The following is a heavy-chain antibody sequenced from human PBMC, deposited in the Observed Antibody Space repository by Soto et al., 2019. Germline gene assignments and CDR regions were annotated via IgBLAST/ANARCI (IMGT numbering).Heavy chain of an antibody. V-gene: IGHV1-18*04. CDR2: ISAYNGNT. D-gene: IGHD3-3*01. Sequence: ASVKVSCKASGYTFTSYGISWVRQAPGQGLEWMGWISAYNGNTNYAQKLQGRVTMTTDTSTSTAYMELRSLRSDDTAVYYCARDRGIGDYDFWSGYTYWGQGTPVTVSS. CDR1: GYTFTSYG. CDR3: ARDRGIGDYDFWSGYTY. J-gene: IGHJ4*02.